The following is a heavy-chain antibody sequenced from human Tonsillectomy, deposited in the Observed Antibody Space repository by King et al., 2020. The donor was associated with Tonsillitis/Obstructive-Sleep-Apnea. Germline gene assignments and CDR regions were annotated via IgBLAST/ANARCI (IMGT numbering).Heavy chain of an antibody. CDR2: FYWDYVK. D-gene: IGHD5-18*01. Sequence: TLKESGPTLGKPTQTLTLTCTLSGFSLSITGVGVCWVLQPPGEALEWLALFYWDYVKRYSPSLKSRLTVTSETSKTQVVLTMTNMDPADTGTYYCAHRKPQQPDGFDIWGQGTLVTVSS. CDR1: GFSLSITGVG. V-gene: IGHV2-5*02. J-gene: IGHJ3*02. CDR3: AHRKPQQPDGFDI.